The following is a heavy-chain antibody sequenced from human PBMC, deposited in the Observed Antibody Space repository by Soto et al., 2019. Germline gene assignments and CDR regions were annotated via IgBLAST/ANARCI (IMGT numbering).Heavy chain of an antibody. CDR2: ISSSSSYI. CDR3: ARVGGQLVPGFDY. Sequence: GGSLRLSCAASGFTFSSYSMNWVRQAPGKGLDWVSSISSSSSYIYYADSVKGRFTISRDNAKNSLYLQINSLRAEHTAVYYCARVGGQLVPGFDYWGQGTLVTVSS. D-gene: IGHD6-6*01. CDR1: GFTFSSYS. V-gene: IGHV3-21*01. J-gene: IGHJ4*02.